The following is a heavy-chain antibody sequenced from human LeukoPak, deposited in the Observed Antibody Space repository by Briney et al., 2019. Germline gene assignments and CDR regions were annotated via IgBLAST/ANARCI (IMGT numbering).Heavy chain of an antibody. CDR3: ARIIAAAGATYYFDY. V-gene: IGHV1-18*01. Sequence: ASVKVSCKASGYTFTSYDINWVRQATGQGLEWMGWISAYNGNTNYAQKLQGRVTMTTDTSTSTAYMELRSLRSDDTAVYYCARIIAAAGATYYFDYWGQGTLVTVSS. CDR1: GYTFTSYD. D-gene: IGHD6-13*01. CDR2: ISAYNGNT. J-gene: IGHJ4*02.